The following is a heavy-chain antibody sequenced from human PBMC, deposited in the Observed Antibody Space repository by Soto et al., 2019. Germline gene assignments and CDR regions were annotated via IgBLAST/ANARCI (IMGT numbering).Heavy chain of an antibody. CDR2: ISSSTSYV. V-gene: IGHV3-21*06. J-gene: IGHJ5*01. Sequence: GGSLRLSCAASGFTFSRYGMNWLRQAPGKGLEWVASISSSTSYVYYADSVKGRFSTSRDNAKNILYLEVYALRTEDTAVYYCARDPSEGRVGNWFESWGQGTLVTVSS. D-gene: IGHD2-2*01. CDR3: ARDPSEGRVGNWFES. CDR1: GFTFSRYG.